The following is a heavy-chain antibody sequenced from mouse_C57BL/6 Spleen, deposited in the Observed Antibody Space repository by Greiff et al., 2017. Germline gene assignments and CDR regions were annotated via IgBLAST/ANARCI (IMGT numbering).Heavy chain of an antibody. CDR2: ISYDGSN. CDR3: AREITTVGYSDV. CDR1: GYSITSGYY. V-gene: IGHV3-6*01. Sequence: ESGPGLVKPSQSLSLTCSVTGYSITSGYYWNWIRQFPGNKLEWMGYISYDGSNNYNPSLKNRISITRDTSKNQFFLKLHSVTTEDTATYYCAREITTVGYSDVWGTGTTVTVSS. J-gene: IGHJ1*03. D-gene: IGHD1-1*01.